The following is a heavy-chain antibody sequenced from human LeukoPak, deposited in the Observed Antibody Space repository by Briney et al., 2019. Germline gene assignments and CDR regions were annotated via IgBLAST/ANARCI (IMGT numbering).Heavy chain of an antibody. CDR1: GGPINNYF. CDR2: IYSSGSS. Sequence: SETLSLTCTVSGGPINNYFWGWIRQPAGKGLEWMGRIYSSGSSSYNPSLKNRLTISLDKTKNQVSLKLTSVPAADTAMYVCAREQTTGFDQWGQGTLVTVSS. J-gene: IGHJ4*02. CDR3: AREQTTGFDQ. V-gene: IGHV4-4*07. D-gene: IGHD4-17*01.